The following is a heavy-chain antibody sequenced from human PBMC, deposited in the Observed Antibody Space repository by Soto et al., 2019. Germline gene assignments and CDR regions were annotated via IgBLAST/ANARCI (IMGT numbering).Heavy chain of an antibody. CDR2: INHSGST. CDR1: GVSFSGYD. J-gene: IGHJ4*02. Sequence: PSETLSLTCSVYGVSFSGYDWSWIRQPPGKGLEWIGEINHSGSTNYNPSLKSRVTISVDTSKNQFSLKLSSVTAADTAVYYCARGCSTADYCGKGTRGTVAS. CDR3: ARGCSTADY. V-gene: IGHV4-34*01. D-gene: IGHD2-2*01.